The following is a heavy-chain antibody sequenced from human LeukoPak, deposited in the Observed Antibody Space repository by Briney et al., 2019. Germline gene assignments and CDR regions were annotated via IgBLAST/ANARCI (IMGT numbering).Heavy chain of an antibody. V-gene: IGHV4-39*02. D-gene: IGHD6-19*01. Sequence: PSETLSLTCTVSGGSISSSSYYWGWIRQPPGKGLEWIGSMYYSGSTYYNPSLKSRVTISVDTSKNQFSLKLSSVTAADTAVYYCARDDTGYSSGWSKDFDYWGQGTLVTVSS. J-gene: IGHJ4*02. CDR2: MYYSGST. CDR3: ARDDTGYSSGWSKDFDY. CDR1: GGSISSSSYY.